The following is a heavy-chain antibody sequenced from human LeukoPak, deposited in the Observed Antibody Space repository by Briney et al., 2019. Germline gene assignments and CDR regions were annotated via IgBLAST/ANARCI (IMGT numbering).Heavy chain of an antibody. Sequence: PGGSLRLSCAASGFTFSSYAMSWVRQAPGKGLEWVSAISGSGGSIYYADSVKGRFTISRDNAKNTLYLQMNSLRAEDTAVYYCAKALLTYSSSSDYWGQGTLVTVSS. CDR3: AKALLTYSSSSDY. J-gene: IGHJ4*02. V-gene: IGHV3-23*01. D-gene: IGHD6-6*01. CDR2: ISGSGGSI. CDR1: GFTFSSYA.